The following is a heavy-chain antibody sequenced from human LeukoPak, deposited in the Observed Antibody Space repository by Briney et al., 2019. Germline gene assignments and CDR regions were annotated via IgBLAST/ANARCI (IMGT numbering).Heavy chain of an antibody. V-gene: IGHV3-21*01. CDR2: ITSSSSYI. Sequence: PGGTLRLSCAASGFTFSSYSMNWVRQAPGKGLEWVSYITSSSSYIYYADSVKGRFTISKDNDKNSLYLQINSLRAEDTSYYYCARDGSPAISGWYGPEDYWGQGTLVTVSS. CDR3: ARDGSPAISGWYGPEDY. CDR1: GFTFSSYS. D-gene: IGHD6-19*01. J-gene: IGHJ4*02.